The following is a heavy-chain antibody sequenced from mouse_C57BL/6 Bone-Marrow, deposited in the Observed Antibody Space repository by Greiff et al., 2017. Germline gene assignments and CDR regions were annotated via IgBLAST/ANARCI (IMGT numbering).Heavy chain of an antibody. CDR2: IDPEIGDT. Sequence: VQLQQSGAELVRPGASVKLSCTASGFNIKDYYIHWVKQRPEQGLEWIGWIDPEIGDTEYASKFQGKATITSDTSSNTAYLQLSSLTSEDTAVYSCSSFDGNYFDFWGQGTPLTVAS. J-gene: IGHJ2*01. D-gene: IGHD2-3*01. V-gene: IGHV14-4*01. CDR1: GFNIKDYY. CDR3: SSFDGNYFDF.